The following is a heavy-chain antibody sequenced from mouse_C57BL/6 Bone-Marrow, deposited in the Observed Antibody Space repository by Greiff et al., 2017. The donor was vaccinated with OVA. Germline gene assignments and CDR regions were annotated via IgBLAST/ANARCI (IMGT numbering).Heavy chain of an antibody. CDR1: GYAFTNYL. J-gene: IGHJ2*01. CDR2: INPGSGGT. V-gene: IGHV1-54*01. CDR3: ARRGNGFDY. Sequence: QVQLQQSGAELVRPGTSVKVSCKASGYAFTNYLIEWVKQRPGQGLEWIGVINPGSGGTNYNEKFKGKATLTSDKSSSTAYMQLSSLTSEDSAVYFCARRGNGFDYWGQGTTLTVSS. D-gene: IGHD1-1*02.